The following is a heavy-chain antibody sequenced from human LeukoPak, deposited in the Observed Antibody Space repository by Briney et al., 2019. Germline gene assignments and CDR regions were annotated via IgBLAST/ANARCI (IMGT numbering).Heavy chain of an antibody. J-gene: IGHJ6*03. V-gene: IGHV4-4*07. CDR3: ARGRVSSSTWYSTYYYYFYMDV. CDR1: GGSITSYY. Sequence: SETLSLTCTVSGGSITSYYWSWIRQPAGKGLEWIGRIHTSGSTNYNPSLKSRVTMSVDTSKNQFSLKLSSMTAADTAVYFCARGRVSSSTWYSTYYYYFYMDVWGKGTTVTVS. D-gene: IGHD6-13*01. CDR2: IHTSGST.